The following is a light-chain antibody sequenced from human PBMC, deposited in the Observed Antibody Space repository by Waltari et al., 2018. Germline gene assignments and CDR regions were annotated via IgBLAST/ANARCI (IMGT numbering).Light chain of an antibody. CDR2: KVS. CDR1: QSLVHSDGNTY. CDR3: MQTTHSPRT. J-gene: IGKJ1*01. V-gene: IGKV2-30*02. Sequence: VVMTQSPLSLSVSLGQPASISCRSRQSLVHSDGNTYLNWFQQRPGQSPSRLIFKVSRRESGVPDRFSGSGSGTDFTLKISRVEAEDVGVYYCMQTTHSPRTFGQGTKVEI.